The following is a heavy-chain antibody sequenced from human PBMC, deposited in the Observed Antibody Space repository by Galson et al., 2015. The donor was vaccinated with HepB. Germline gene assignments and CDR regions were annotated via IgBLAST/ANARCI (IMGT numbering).Heavy chain of an antibody. CDR3: AREVHGSTWYGAFDI. CDR2: ISDTSSGT. Sequence: SLRLSCAASGFTFSSYAMNWVRQAPGKGLEWVSTISDTSSGTFYADSVKGRFTTSRDNSKNTLHLQMNTLRADDTAVYYCAREVHGSTWYGAFDIWGQGTMVTVSS. D-gene: IGHD6-13*01. CDR1: GFTFSSYA. V-gene: IGHV3-23*01. J-gene: IGHJ3*02.